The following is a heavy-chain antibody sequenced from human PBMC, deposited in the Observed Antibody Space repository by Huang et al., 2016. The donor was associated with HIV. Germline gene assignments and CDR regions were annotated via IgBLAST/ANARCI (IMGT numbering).Heavy chain of an antibody. CDR1: GGPISSSCYY. D-gene: IGHD6-13*01. CDR2: IYHSGTT. Sequence: QLQLQESGPGLVKPSETLSLTCTVSGGPISSSCYYWGWLRQPPGKGLEWIGSIYHSGTTSYNPSLKSRVTISGDTSRTQFSLKLSSVTAADTAVYYCAAHGRIVGIPAAPLRFDPWGQGTLVTVSS. V-gene: IGHV4-39*01. J-gene: IGHJ5*02. CDR3: AAHGRIVGIPAAPLRFDP.